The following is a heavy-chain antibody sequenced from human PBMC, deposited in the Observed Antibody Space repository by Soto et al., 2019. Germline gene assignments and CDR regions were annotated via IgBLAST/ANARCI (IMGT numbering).Heavy chain of an antibody. CDR1: GFTFSSYG. V-gene: IGHV3-33*08. Sequence: QVQLVESGGGVVQPGRSLRLSCAASGFTFSSYGMHWVRQAPGKGLERVAVIWYDGSNKYYADSVKSRFTISRDNSKNALDLQMNSMRAEDTAVYYCARGSWYYDSSGYYDYWGRGTLVAVSS. CDR3: ARGSWYYDSSGYYDY. CDR2: IWYDGSNK. J-gene: IGHJ4*02. D-gene: IGHD3-22*01.